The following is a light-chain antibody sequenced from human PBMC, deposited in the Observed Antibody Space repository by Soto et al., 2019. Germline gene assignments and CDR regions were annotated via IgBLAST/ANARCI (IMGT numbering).Light chain of an antibody. J-gene: IGKJ1*01. CDR3: LTYNSGLWS. CDR2: TAS. CDR1: RDITNH. Sequence: DIQMTQSPSSLSASVGDRVTFTCRASRDITNHLAWYQQKPGKVPKLLIYTASTLQSGVPSRFSGSGSGTDFTLTISSLQPEDVAAYFCLTYNSGLWSFGQGTKVEIK. V-gene: IGKV1-27*01.